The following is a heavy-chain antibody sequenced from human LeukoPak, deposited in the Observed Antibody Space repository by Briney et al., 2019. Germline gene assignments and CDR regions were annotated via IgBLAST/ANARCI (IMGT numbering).Heavy chain of an antibody. CDR2: MNPNSGNT. V-gene: IGHV1-8*03. Sequence: ASVKVSCKASGYTFTSYGISWVRQATGQGLEWMGWMNPNSGNTGYAQKFQGRVTITRNTSISTAYMELSSLRSEDTAVYYCARAPYHDFWSGYYKIYYYYYMDVWGKGTTVTVSS. J-gene: IGHJ6*03. D-gene: IGHD3-3*01. CDR1: GYTFTSYG. CDR3: ARAPYHDFWSGYYKIYYYYYMDV.